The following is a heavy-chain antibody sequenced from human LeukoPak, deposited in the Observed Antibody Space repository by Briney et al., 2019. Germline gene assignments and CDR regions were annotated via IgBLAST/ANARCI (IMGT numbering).Heavy chain of an antibody. J-gene: IGHJ6*02. CDR3: ARDDGSSWYQDYYYYGMDV. D-gene: IGHD6-13*01. CDR2: ISYDGSNK. V-gene: IGHV3-30*03. CDR1: GFTFSSYG. Sequence: PGRSLRLSCAASGFTFSSYGMHWVRQAPGKGLEWVAVISYDGSNKYYADSVKGRFTISRDNSKNTLYLQMNSLRAEDTAVYYCARDDGSSWYQDYYYYGMDVWGQGTTVTVSS.